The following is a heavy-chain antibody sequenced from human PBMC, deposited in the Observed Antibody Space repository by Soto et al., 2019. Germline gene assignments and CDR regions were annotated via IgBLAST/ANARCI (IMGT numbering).Heavy chain of an antibody. Sequence: GGSLRLSCAASGFTFSDYAMTWGRQAPGKGLQWVSAISGSGDKTYYADSVKGRFTISRDNSKNTLYLQMNGLRGEDTAVYYCARGDYGVNYGHPFDYWGLGTLVTVSS. J-gene: IGHJ4*02. D-gene: IGHD4-17*01. CDR3: ARGDYGVNYGHPFDY. CDR2: ISGSGDKT. CDR1: GFTFSDYA. V-gene: IGHV3-23*01.